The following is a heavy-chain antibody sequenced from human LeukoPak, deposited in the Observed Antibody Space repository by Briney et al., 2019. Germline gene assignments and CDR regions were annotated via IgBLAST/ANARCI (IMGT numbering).Heavy chain of an antibody. Sequence: SETLSLTCTVSVGSITRYYWSWIRQPARKGLEWIGRIYTTGSTYYNHFLKSRVTMAVDTSKNQFSLRLSSVTAADTAVYYCARDGFYDSSGYYYNWVFDYWGQGTLVTVSS. CDR2: IYTTGST. CDR1: VGSITRYY. V-gene: IGHV4-4*07. D-gene: IGHD3-22*01. CDR3: ARDGFYDSSGYYYNWVFDY. J-gene: IGHJ4*02.